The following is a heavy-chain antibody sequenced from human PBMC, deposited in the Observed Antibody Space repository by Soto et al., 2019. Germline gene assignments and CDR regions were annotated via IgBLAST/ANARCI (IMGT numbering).Heavy chain of an antibody. CDR1: EFSFGGYA. D-gene: IGHD5-18*01. CDR3: AKGARGYSPAAMDV. J-gene: IGHJ6*02. CDR2: ISGSGSTA. V-gene: IGHV3-23*01. Sequence: EVQLLESGGGLVQPGGSLRLSCAASEFSFGGYAISWVRLAPGKGLEWVSGISGSGSTAFYADSVRGRFTISRDNSKNTLYLPMHTLRAEDTAVYYSAKGARGYSPAAMDVWGQGTTVTVSS.